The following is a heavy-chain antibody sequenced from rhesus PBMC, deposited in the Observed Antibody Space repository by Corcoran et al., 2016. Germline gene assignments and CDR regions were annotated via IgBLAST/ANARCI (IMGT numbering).Heavy chain of an antibody. CDR2: LYWNDSK. Sequence: QVTLKESGPALVKPTQTLTLTCTFSGFSISTTGSGVGWTRQPPGKALEWLPGLYWNDSKYFSNSLEGRLTISKDTSKNQVLLTRTNMAPVDTATYYCARVPFLRTITGADYWGQGVLVTVSS. V-gene: IGHV2-95*01. D-gene: IGHD3-40*01. CDR3: ARVPFLRTITGADY. CDR1: GFSISTTGSG. J-gene: IGHJ4*01.